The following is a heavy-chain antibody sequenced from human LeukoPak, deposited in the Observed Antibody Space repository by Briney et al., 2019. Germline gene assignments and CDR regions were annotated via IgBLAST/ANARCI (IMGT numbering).Heavy chain of an antibody. CDR1: GFAVSSNY. V-gene: IGHV3-66*01. CDR3: ARDEDGGNSGFDY. D-gene: IGHD4-23*01. CDR2: IFSGGIT. Sequence: GGSLRLSCAASGFAVSSNYMNWVRQAPGKGLEWVSVIFSGGITYYADSVKGRFTISRDNSKNTLYLQMNSLRAEDTAVYYCARDEDGGNSGFDYWGQGTLVTVSS. J-gene: IGHJ4*02.